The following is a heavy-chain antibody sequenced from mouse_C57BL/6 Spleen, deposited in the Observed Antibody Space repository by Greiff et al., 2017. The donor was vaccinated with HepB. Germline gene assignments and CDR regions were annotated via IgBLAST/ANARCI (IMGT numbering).Heavy chain of an antibody. D-gene: IGHD2-2*01. CDR2: IDPETGGT. Sequence: QVQLKESGAELVRPGASVTLSCKASGYTFTDYEMHWVKQTPVHGLEWIGAIDPETGGTAYNKKFKGKAILTADQSSSTAYMELRSLTSEDSAVYYCTLYYGYDVFAYWGQGTLVTVSA. CDR3: TLYYGYDVFAY. J-gene: IGHJ3*01. CDR1: GYTFTDYE. V-gene: IGHV1-15*01.